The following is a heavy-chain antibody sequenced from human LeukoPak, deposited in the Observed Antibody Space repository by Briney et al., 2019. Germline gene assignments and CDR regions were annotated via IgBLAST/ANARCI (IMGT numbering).Heavy chain of an antibody. V-gene: IGHV1-8*01. D-gene: IGHD5-24*01. CDR1: GYTFTSYD. CDR3: ASTEMATIAPIDY. Sequence: ASVKVSCKASGYTFTSYDINWVRQATGQGLEWMGWMNPNSGNTGYAQKFQGRVTMTRNTSISTAYMELSRLRSDDTAVYYCASTEMATIAPIDYWGRGTLVTVSS. J-gene: IGHJ4*02. CDR2: MNPNSGNT.